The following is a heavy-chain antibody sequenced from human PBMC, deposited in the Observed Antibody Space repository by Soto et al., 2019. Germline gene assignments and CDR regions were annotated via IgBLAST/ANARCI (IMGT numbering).Heavy chain of an antibody. CDR1: GFTFSSYA. V-gene: IGHV3-23*01. CDR3: AKFFQSLYYDSSGPPRD. J-gene: IGHJ4*02. Sequence: EVQLLESGGGLVQPGGSLRLSCAASGFTFSSYAMSWVRQAPRKGLEWVSAISGSGGSTYYADSVKGRFTISRDNSKNTLYLQMNSLRAEDTAVYYCAKFFQSLYYDSSGPPRDWGQGTLVTVSS. D-gene: IGHD3-22*01. CDR2: ISGSGGST.